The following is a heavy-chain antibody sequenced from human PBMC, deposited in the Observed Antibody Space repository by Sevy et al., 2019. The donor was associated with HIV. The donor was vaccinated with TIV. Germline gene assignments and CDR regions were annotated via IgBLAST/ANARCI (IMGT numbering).Heavy chain of an antibody. CDR3: ARGSYYYYYYMDA. V-gene: IGHV3-23*01. Sequence: GESLKISCAASGFTFSSYAMSWVRQAPGKGLEWVSAISGSGGSTYYADSVKGRFTISRDNSKNTLYLQMNSLRAEDTAVYYCARGSYYYYYYMDAWGKGTTVTVSS. J-gene: IGHJ6*03. CDR2: ISGSGGST. CDR1: GFTFSSYA.